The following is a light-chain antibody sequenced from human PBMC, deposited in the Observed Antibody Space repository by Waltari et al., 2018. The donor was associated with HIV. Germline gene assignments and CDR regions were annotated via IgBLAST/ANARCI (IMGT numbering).Light chain of an antibody. CDR2: DAS. CDR1: QSVSSY. CDR3: QQRSNWPPGST. J-gene: IGKJ4*01. V-gene: IGKV3-11*01. Sequence: EIVLTQSPATLSLSPGERATLSCRASQSVSSYLAWYQQKPGQAPRLLIYDASNRATGIPARFSGSGSCTDFTLTISSLEPEDFAVYYCQQRSNWPPGSTFGGGTKVEIK.